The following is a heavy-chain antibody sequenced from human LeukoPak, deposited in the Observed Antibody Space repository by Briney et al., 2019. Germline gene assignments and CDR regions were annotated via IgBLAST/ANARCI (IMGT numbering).Heavy chain of an antibody. D-gene: IGHD4-17*01. CDR2: IGAGGTDT. V-gene: IGHV3-23*01. CDR3: AKDLTYGDGRWEFDL. J-gene: IGHJ5*02. Sequence: QPGGSLRLSCAVSGFSLSSYATAWVRQAPGKGLKWVSGIGAGGTDTYYADAVKGRFTISKDKSKTLLYLQMNSLRAEDTALYHCAKDLTYGDGRWEFDLWGQGTLVTVSS. CDR1: GFSLSSYA.